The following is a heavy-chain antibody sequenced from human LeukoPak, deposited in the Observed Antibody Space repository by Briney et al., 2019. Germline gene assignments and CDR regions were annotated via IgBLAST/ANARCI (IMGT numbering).Heavy chain of an antibody. CDR3: ARQVGGYCSSTSCFWFDP. CDR2: INPNSGGT. D-gene: IGHD2-2*01. V-gene: IGHV1-2*06. CDR1: GYTFTGYY. Sequence: ASVKVSCKASGYTFTGYYMHWVRQAPGQGVEWMGRINPNSGGTNYAQKFQGRVTMTRDTSISTAYMELSRLRSDDTAVYYCARQVGGYCSSTSCFWFDPWGQGTLVTVSS. J-gene: IGHJ5*02.